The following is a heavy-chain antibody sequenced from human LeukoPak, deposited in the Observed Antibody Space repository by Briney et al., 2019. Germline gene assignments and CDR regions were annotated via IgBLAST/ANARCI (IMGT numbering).Heavy chain of an antibody. CDR2: ISYDGSNK. CDR1: GFTLSSYG. V-gene: IGHV3-30*18. J-gene: IGHJ5*02. CDR3: AKTKSVAQSGWFDP. Sequence: PGGSLRLSCAASGFTLSSYGMHWVRQAPGEGLEWVAVISYDGSNKYYADSVKGRFTISRDNSKNTLYLQMNSLRAEDTAVYYCAKTKSVAQSGWFDPWGQGTLVTVSS. D-gene: IGHD3-10*01.